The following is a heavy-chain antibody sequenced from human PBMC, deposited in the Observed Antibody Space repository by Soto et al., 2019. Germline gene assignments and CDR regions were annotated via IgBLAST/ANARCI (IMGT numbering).Heavy chain of an antibody. Sequence: QIQLVQSGAEVKKPGASVKVSCRASGYTFSSYHITWVRQAPGQGLEWMGWISAYNGNTNYAQNLQGRVTMTTDPSTSTAYMELRSLRSDDTAVYYCARDLPPVDYWGQGTLVTVSS. CDR1: GYTFSSYH. V-gene: IGHV1-18*01. CDR3: ARDLPPVDY. J-gene: IGHJ4*02. CDR2: ISAYNGNT.